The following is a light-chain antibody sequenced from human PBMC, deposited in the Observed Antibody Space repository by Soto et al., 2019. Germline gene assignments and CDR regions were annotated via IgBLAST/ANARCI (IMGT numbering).Light chain of an antibody. CDR1: SSDIGSYNL. Sequence: QSALTQPASVSGSPGQSITISCTGSSSDIGSYNLVSWYQQHPGKAPKLMIYEGSKRPSGVSNRFSGSKTGNTASLTISGLQAEDEADYYCCSHVGRSTLLFGGGTKLTVL. V-gene: IGLV2-23*01. CDR3: CSHVGRSTLL. J-gene: IGLJ3*02. CDR2: EGS.